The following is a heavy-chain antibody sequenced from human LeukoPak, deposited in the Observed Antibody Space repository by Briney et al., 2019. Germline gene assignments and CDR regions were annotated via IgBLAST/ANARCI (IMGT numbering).Heavy chain of an antibody. D-gene: IGHD5-24*01. CDR2: ISSSGSTI. J-gene: IGHJ4*02. V-gene: IGHV3-48*03. CDR1: GFTFSSYE. Sequence: GGSLRLSCAASGFTFSSYEMNWVRQAPGKGLEWVSYISSSGSTIYYADSVKGRFTISRDNAKNSLYLQMNSLRAEDTAVYYCARHKRGWLQLAFDYWGQGTLVTVSS. CDR3: ARHKRGWLQLAFDY.